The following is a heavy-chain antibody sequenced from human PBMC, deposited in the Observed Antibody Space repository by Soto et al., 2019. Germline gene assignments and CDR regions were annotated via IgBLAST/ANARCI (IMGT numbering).Heavy chain of an antibody. CDR1: GGSFSGYY. V-gene: IGHV4-34*01. D-gene: IGHD3-3*01. J-gene: IGHJ4*02. CDR2: INHSGST. CDR3: AIKGYYDFWSGYYPFDY. Sequence: SETLSLTCAVYGGSFSGYYWSWIRQPPGKGLEWIGEINHSGSTNYNPSPKSRVTISVDTSKNQFSLKLSSVTAADTAVYYCAIKGYYDFWSGYYPFDYWGQGTLVTVSS.